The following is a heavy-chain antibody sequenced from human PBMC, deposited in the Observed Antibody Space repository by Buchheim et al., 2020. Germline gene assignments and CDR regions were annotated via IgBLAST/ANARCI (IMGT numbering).Heavy chain of an antibody. Sequence: EVQMVESGGGLVQPGGSLRLSCAVSGFTFSGSSMNWVRQAPGKGLEWVSYISSTSSSINYADSAKGRFTVSRDNAKNSLYLQMNSLRAEDTAIYYCADSLRLGGPRGGQGTL. V-gene: IGHV3-48*04. D-gene: IGHD3-16*01. CDR3: ADSLRLGGPR. CDR2: ISSTSSSI. CDR1: GFTFSGSS. J-gene: IGHJ4*02.